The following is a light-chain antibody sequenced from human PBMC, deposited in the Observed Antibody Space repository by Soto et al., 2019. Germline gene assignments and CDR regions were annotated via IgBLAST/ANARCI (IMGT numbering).Light chain of an antibody. J-gene: IGLJ1*01. Sequence: QSVLTQPASVSGSPGQSITISCTGTSSDFGSYNRVSWYQQHPGKAPKLIIYEVTDRPSGVSNRFSGSKSGNTASLTISGLQAEDEAEYYCSSYTNINTRACVFGTGTKLTVL. CDR1: SSDFGSYNR. CDR3: SSYTNINTRACV. CDR2: EVT. V-gene: IGLV2-14*02.